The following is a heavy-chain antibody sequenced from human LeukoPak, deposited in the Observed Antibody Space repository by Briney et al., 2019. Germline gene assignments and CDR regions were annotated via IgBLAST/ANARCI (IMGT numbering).Heavy chain of an antibody. CDR1: RGTFTPYA. V-gene: IGHV1-69*04. CDR2: IIPILGIA. D-gene: IGHD6-19*01. Sequence: PGKVSCKPSRGTFTPYAISWVPQPPGHGLEGMGRIIPILGIANYAQKFQGRVTITADKSTSTAYMELSSLRSEDTAVYYCARQSIAVAGTGDDYFDYWGQGTLVTVSS. J-gene: IGHJ4*02. CDR3: ARQSIAVAGTGDDYFDY.